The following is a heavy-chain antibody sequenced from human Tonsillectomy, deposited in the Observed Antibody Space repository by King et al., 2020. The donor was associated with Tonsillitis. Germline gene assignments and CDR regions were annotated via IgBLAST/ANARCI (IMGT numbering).Heavy chain of an antibody. CDR1: GFTFSSYA. Sequence: VQLVESGGGVVQPGRSLRLSCAASGFTFSSYAVHWVRQAPGKGLEWVAVISYDGSNKYYADSVKGRFTISRDNSKNTLYLQMNSLRAEDTAVYYCARDAGDGYNSSPPKYYFDYWGQGTLVTVSS. V-gene: IGHV3-30-3*01. CDR3: ARDAGDGYNSSPPKYYFDY. D-gene: IGHD5-24*01. CDR2: ISYDGSNK. J-gene: IGHJ4*02.